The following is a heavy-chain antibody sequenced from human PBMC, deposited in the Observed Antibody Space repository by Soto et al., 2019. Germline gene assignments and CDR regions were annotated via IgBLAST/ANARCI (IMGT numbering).Heavy chain of an antibody. CDR2: ISYDGSNK. V-gene: IGHV3-30*18. Sequence: QVQLVESGGGVVQPGRSLRLSCAASGFTFSSYGMHWVRQAPGKGLEWVAVISYDGSNKYYADSVKGRFTISRDNSKNTLYLQMNSLRAEDTAVYYCAKEADYDFWSGYPLDYWGQGTLVTVSS. CDR1: GFTFSSYG. J-gene: IGHJ4*02. D-gene: IGHD3-3*01. CDR3: AKEADYDFWSGYPLDY.